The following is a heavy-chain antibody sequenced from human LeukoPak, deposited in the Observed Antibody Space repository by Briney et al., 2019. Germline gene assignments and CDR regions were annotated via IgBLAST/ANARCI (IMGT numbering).Heavy chain of an antibody. J-gene: IGHJ4*02. V-gene: IGHV4-59*08. CDR3: ARRRGYSYGYILDY. CDR1: GGSISSYY. CDR2: IYYSGST. Sequence: SETLSLTCTVSGGSISSYYWSWIRQSPGKGLEWIGFIYYSGSTNYNPSLKSRVTISLDTSKNQFALKLSSVTAADTAVYYCARRRGYSYGYILDYWGQGTLVTVSS. D-gene: IGHD5-18*01.